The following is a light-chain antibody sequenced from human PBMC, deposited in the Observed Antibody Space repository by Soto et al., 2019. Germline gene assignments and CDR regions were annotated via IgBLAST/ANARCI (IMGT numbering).Light chain of an antibody. Sequence: QSVLTQPASVSGSPGQSITISCTGTNSDVGGYNYVSWYQQYPGKAPKLMIYEVSNRPSGVSNRFSGSKSGNSASLTISGLQAEDEADYYCSSYTSSTTRVVFGGGTKLTVL. CDR3: SSYTSSTTRVV. J-gene: IGLJ3*02. CDR2: EVS. V-gene: IGLV2-14*01. CDR1: NSDVGGYNY.